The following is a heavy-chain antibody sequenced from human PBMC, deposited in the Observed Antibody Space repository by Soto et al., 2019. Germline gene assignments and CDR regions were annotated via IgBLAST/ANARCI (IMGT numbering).Heavy chain of an antibody. Sequence: SETLSLTCTVSGGSISSSSYYWVLIRQPPGKGLEWIGSIYYSGSTYYNPSLKSRVTISVDTSKNQFSLKLSSVTAADTAVYYCARPGGVATLYYFDYWGQGTLVTVSS. CDR3: ARPGGVATLYYFDY. CDR2: IYYSGST. D-gene: IGHD2-15*01. CDR1: GGSISSSSYY. J-gene: IGHJ4*02. V-gene: IGHV4-39*01.